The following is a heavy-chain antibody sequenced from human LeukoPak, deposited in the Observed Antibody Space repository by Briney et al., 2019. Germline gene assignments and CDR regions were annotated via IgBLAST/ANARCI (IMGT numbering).Heavy chain of an antibody. Sequence: ASVKVSCKASGYTFTSYGISWVRQAPGQGREWMGWISAYNGNRNYEQKLQGRGTMTTDKSTSPAYMELSSLTSADTAVYYCARDPYYRYCSSTSCLGWFDPWGQGTLVTVSS. J-gene: IGHJ5*02. CDR3: ARDPYYRYCSSTSCLGWFDP. CDR1: GYTFTSYG. CDR2: ISAYNGNR. D-gene: IGHD2-2*01. V-gene: IGHV1-18*01.